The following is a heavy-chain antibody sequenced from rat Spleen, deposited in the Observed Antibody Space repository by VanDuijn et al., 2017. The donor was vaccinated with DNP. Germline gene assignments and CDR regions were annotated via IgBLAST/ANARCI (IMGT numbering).Heavy chain of an antibody. D-gene: IGHD2-1*01. J-gene: IGHJ2*01. Sequence: EVQLVESGGGLVQPGRSLKLSCVASGFTFSSYWMFWIRQAPTKGLEWVASISPSGRSTYYRDSVKGRFTISRDNAQNTLYLQVDSLRSEDTATYYCATHLHTYLGSYFDYWGQGVMVTVSS. CDR1: GFTFSSYW. V-gene: IGHV5-19*01. CDR3: ATHLHTYLGSYFDY. CDR2: ISPSGRST.